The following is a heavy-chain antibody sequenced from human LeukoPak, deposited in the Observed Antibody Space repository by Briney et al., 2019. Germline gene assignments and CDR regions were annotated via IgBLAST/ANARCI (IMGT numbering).Heavy chain of an antibody. CDR2: ISGSGGST. Sequence: PGGSLRLSCAASGFTFSSYAVSWVRQTPGKGLEWVSAISGSGGSTYYADSVKGRFTISRDSSKNTLYLQMNSLRAEDTAIYYCAKDQGTTVTTSWGQETLVTVPS. V-gene: IGHV3-23*01. CDR1: GFTFSSYA. J-gene: IGHJ4*02. CDR3: AKDQGTTVTTS. D-gene: IGHD4-17*01.